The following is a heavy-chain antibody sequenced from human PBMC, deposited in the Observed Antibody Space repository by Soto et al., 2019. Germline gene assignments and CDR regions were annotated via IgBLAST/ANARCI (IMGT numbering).Heavy chain of an antibody. D-gene: IGHD6-13*01. CDR2: IWYDGSNK. V-gene: IGHV3-33*01. CDR3: ARGGVAAADDAFDI. J-gene: IGHJ3*02. Sequence: QVQLVESGGGVVQPGRSLRLSCAASGFTFSSYGMHWVRQAPGKGLEWVAVIWYDGSNKYYADSVKGRFTISRDNSKNTLYLQMNSLRAEDTAVYYCARGGVAAADDAFDIWGQGTMVTVSS. CDR1: GFTFSSYG.